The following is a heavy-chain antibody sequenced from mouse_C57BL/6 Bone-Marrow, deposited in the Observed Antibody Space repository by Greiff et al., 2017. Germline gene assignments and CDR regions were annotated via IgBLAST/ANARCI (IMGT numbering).Heavy chain of an antibody. J-gene: IGHJ2*01. V-gene: IGHV7-3*01. CDR2: IRNKANGYTT. CDR3: ARSQVVYFDY. Sequence: DVQLVESGGGLVQPGGSLSLSCAASGFTFTDYYMSWVRQPPGKALEWLGFIRNKANGYTTEYSASVKGRFTISRDISQSILYLQMNALRAEDSATYYCARSQVVYFDYWGQGTTLTVSS. CDR1: GFTFTDYY. D-gene: IGHD1-1*01.